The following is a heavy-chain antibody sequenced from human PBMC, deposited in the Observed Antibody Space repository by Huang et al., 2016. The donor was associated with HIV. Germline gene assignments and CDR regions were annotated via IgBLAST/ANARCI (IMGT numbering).Heavy chain of an antibody. J-gene: IGHJ6*02. Sequence: QVQLMQSGAEVKKPGASVKVSCKTSGYTFTSYSIHWVRQAPGQGLEWMGSINPDVDSTSYAPKFQGRVTMTRDTSTSTVYMELSSLRSEDTAMYYCAREGQGYAMDVWGQGTTVTVSS. CDR2: INPDVDST. V-gene: IGHV1-46*01. CDR3: AREGQGYAMDV. CDR1: GYTFTSYS.